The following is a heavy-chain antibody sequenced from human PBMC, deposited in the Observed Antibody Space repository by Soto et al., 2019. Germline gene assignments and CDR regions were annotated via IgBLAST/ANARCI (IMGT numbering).Heavy chain of an antibody. Sequence: SQTLSLTCAISGGSVSSNSAAWNWIRQSPSRGLEWLGRTYYRSKWYNDYAVSVKSRITINPDTSKNQFSLQLNSVTPEDTAVYYCARDHCSGGSCYPSYYYYYMDVWGKGTTVTVSS. CDR1: GGSVSSNSAA. CDR2: TYYRSKWYN. D-gene: IGHD2-15*01. J-gene: IGHJ6*03. CDR3: ARDHCSGGSCYPSYYYYYMDV. V-gene: IGHV6-1*01.